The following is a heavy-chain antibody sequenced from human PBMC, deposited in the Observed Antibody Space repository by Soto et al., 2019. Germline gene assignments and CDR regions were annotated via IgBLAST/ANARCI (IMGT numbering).Heavy chain of an antibody. J-gene: IGHJ6*02. D-gene: IGHD3-16*01. V-gene: IGHV1-18*01. Sequence: VQLVQSGAEVKNPGASVKVSCKTFGYTFTSYGIGWARQAPGQGLEWMGWINTYNGNTNYAQNLQGRVTLTTDTSTSTASMELRSLRSNDTAIYYCAMVDVYVTPSPQDVWGQGTTVTVSS. CDR1: GYTFTSYG. CDR2: INTYNGNT. CDR3: AMVDVYVTPSPQDV.